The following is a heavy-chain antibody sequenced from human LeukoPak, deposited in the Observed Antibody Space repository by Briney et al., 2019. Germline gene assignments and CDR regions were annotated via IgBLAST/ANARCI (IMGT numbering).Heavy chain of an antibody. CDR1: GFTFSSYW. J-gene: IGHJ4*02. Sequence: GGSLRLSCAAPGFTFSSYWMSWVRQAPGKGLEWVANIKQDGSEKYYVDSVKGRFTISRDNAKNSLYLQMNSLRAEDTAVYYCARTTVFDYWGQGTLVTVSS. D-gene: IGHD4-11*01. V-gene: IGHV3-7*01. CDR2: IKQDGSEK. CDR3: ARTTVFDY.